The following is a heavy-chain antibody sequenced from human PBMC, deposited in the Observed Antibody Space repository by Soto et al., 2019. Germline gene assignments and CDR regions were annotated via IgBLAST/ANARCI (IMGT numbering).Heavy chain of an antibody. D-gene: IGHD3-3*01. CDR2: ISDTGGAT. CDR3: AIGRRKKSGSNTWFDP. Sequence: EVRLLESGGGLVQPGGSLRLSCEASGFTFGNYAMTWVRQGPGRGLEWVSTISDTGGATFYAGSVKGRFTISRDNSKNTVYLQMRSLRVEDTAVYFCAIGRRKKSGSNTWFDPWGRGTLVTVSS. CDR1: GFTFGNYA. J-gene: IGHJ5*02. V-gene: IGHV3-23*01.